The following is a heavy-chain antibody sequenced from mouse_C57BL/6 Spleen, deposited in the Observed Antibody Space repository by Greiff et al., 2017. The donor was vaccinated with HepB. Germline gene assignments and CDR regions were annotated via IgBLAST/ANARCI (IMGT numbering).Heavy chain of an antibody. D-gene: IGHD2-2*01. CDR2: IDPANGNT. CDR1: GFNIKNTY. CDR3: AGHYGYDGGYFDV. V-gene: IGHV14-3*01. Sequence: VQLKESVAELVRPGASVKLSCTASGFNIKNTYMHWVKQRPEQGLEWIGRIDPANGNTKYAPKFQGKATITADTSSNTAYLQLSSLTSEDTAIYYCAGHYGYDGGYFDVWGTGTTVTVSS. J-gene: IGHJ1*03.